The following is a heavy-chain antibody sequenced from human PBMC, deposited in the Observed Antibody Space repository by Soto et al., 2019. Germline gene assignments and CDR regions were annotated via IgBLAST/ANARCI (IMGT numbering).Heavy chain of an antibody. CDR2: IIPILGIA. V-gene: IGHV1-69*02. CDR3: ERDFYCSGGSCYDRPPRPADY. Sequence: QVQLVQSGAEVKKPGSSVKVSCKASGGTFSSYTISWVRQAPGQGLEWMGRIIPILGIANYAQKFQGRVTITADKSTSTAYMELSSLRSEDTAVYYCERDFYCSGGSCYDRPPRPADYWGQGTLVTVSS. CDR1: GGTFSSYT. D-gene: IGHD2-15*01. J-gene: IGHJ4*02.